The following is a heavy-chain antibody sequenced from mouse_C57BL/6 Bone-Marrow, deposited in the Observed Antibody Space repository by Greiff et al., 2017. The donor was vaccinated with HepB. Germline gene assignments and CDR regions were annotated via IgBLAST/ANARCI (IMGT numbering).Heavy chain of an antibody. CDR1: GYTLTDYY. D-gene: IGHD2-13*01. CDR3: AGRVYCGDWYFDD. CDR2: INPYNGGT. J-gene: IGHJ1*03. Sequence: EVQLQQSGPVLVKPGASVKMSCKASGYTLTDYYMNWVKQSHGKSLEWIGVINPYNGGTSYNQKFKGKATLTVDKSSSTAYMERNSLTSEDSAVDYYAGRVYCGDWYFDDWGKGTTVTVSS. V-gene: IGHV1-19*01.